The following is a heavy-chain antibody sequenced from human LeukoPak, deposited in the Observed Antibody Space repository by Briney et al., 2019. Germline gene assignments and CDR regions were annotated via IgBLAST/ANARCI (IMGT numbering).Heavy chain of an antibody. CDR2: ISGSGGST. CDR1: GFTFSSYA. Sequence: GGSLRLSCAASGFTFSSYAMSWVRQAPGKGLEWVSAISGSGGSTYYADSVKGRFTISRDNSKNTLYLQMNSLRAEDTAVYYCAKAPLGYCSGGSCYWFDPWGQGTLVTVSS. D-gene: IGHD2-15*01. V-gene: IGHV3-23*01. J-gene: IGHJ5*02. CDR3: AKAPLGYCSGGSCYWFDP.